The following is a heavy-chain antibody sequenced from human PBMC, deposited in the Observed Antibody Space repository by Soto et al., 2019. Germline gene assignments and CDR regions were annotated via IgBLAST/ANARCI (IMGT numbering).Heavy chain of an antibody. V-gene: IGHV4-4*07. CDR3: ARDMGQLGEYNWFDP. CDR1: GGSISSYY. Sequence: LSLTCTVSGGSISSYYWSWIRQPAGKGLEWIGRIYTSGSTNYNPSLKSRVTMSVDTSKNQFSLKLSSVTAADTAVYYCARDMGQLGEYNWFDPWGQGTLVTVSS. CDR2: IYTSGST. D-gene: IGHD3-16*01. J-gene: IGHJ5*02.